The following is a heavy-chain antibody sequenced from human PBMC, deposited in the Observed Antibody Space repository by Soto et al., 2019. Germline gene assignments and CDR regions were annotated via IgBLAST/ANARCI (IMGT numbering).Heavy chain of an antibody. V-gene: IGHV1-46*01. CDR3: ARDIPHLVATMWYYYYGMDV. Sequence: GSVKVSCKASGYTCTSYYMHCVRQSRLQWLDWMGIINPSGGSTSYAQKFQGRVTMTRDTSTSTVYMELSSLRSEDTAVYYCARDIPHLVATMWYYYYGMDVWGQGTTVTVSS. D-gene: IGHD5-12*01. CDR2: INPSGGST. J-gene: IGHJ6*02. CDR1: GYTCTSYY.